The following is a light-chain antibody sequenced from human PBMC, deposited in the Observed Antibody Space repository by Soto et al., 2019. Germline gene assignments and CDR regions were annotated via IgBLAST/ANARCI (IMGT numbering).Light chain of an antibody. Sequence: QSVLTQPPSVSGSPGQTVTISCTGSSSNIGARYDVHWYRQLPGKAPKLLIFRDSNRPSGVADRFSGSKSGTSASLAITGLQEEDEADDYCQSYDISRSAWVFGGGTKLTVL. CDR3: QSYDISRSAWV. V-gene: IGLV1-40*01. J-gene: IGLJ3*02. CDR2: RDS. CDR1: SSNIGARYD.